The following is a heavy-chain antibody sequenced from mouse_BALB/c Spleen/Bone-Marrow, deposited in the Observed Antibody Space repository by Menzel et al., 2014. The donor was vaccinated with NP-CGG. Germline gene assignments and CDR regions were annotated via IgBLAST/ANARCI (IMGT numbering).Heavy chain of an antibody. CDR1: GFNIKDYY. CDR3: ARGLRHAMDY. D-gene: IGHD2-4*01. J-gene: IGHJ4*01. Sequence: VQLKESGAELVRPGALVKLSCKASGFNIKDYYMHWVKRRPEQGLEWIGWIDPENGNTIYDPKFQGKASITADTSSNTACLQLSSLPSEDTAVYYCARGLRHAMDYWGQGTSVTVSS. V-gene: IGHV14-1*02. CDR2: IDPENGNT.